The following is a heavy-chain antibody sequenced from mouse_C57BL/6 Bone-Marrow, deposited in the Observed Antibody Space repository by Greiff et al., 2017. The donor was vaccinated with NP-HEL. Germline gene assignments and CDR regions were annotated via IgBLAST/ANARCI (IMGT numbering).Heavy chain of an antibody. D-gene: IGHD2-4*01. J-gene: IGHJ2*01. CDR2: ISSGGSYT. Sequence: EVKLEESGGDLVKPGGSLKLSCAASGFTFSSYGMSWVRQTPDKRLEWVATISSGGSYTYYPDSVKGRFTISRDNAKNTLYLQMSSLKSEDTAMYYCARHLGLRYYFDYWGQGTTLTVSS. V-gene: IGHV5-6*02. CDR1: GFTFSSYG. CDR3: ARHLGLRYYFDY.